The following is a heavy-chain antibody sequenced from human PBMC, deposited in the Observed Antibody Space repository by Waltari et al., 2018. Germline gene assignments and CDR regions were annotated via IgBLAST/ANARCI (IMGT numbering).Heavy chain of an antibody. J-gene: IGHJ4*02. D-gene: IGHD6-19*01. Sequence: QVQLQESGPGLVKPSETLSLTCTVPDGSISSYYWCWIRQPAGKGLEWIEYLYYSGSTNYNPSLKSRVTISVDTSKNQFSLKLSSVTAADTAVYYCARVTFSGLDYWGQGTLVTVSS. V-gene: IGHV4-59*01. CDR3: ARVTFSGLDY. CDR2: LYYSGST. CDR1: DGSISSYY.